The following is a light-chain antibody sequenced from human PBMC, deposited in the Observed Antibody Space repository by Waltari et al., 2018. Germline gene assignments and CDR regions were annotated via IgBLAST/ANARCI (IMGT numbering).Light chain of an antibody. CDR3: QQSANS. J-gene: IGKJ1*01. CDR2: GAS. Sequence: EIVLTQSPGTLSLSPGERATLSCRASQSISSSYLAWYQQKPGQAPRLLIYGASSRANGIPDRFSGGGSGTDFTLTISRLEPEDFAVYYCQQSANSFGQGTKVEIK. CDR1: QSISSSY. V-gene: IGKV3-20*01.